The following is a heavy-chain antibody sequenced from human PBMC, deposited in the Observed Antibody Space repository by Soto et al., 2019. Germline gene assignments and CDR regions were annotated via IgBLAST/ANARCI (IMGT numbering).Heavy chain of an antibody. CDR1: GFRFRSHA. CDR3: LKNMDL. CDR2: ISASGTDT. J-gene: IGHJ6*02. Sequence: GGSLRLSCAASGFRFRSHAMHWVRQAPGKGLEWVAGISASGTDTFYADSVKGRFTVSRDNSDNIVSLMMRALTTDDTATYYCLKNMDLWGQGTAVTVSS. V-gene: IGHV3-23*01.